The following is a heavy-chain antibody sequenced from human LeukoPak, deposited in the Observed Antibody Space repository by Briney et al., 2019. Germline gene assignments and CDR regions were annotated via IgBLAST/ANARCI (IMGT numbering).Heavy chain of an antibody. CDR3: ATGGGQQLNHYYSGMDV. Sequence: ASVKVSCKASGYTLTSYGISWVRQAPGQGLEWMGWISAYNGNTNYAQKLQGRVTMTTDTSTSTAYMELRSLRSDDTAVYYSATGGGQQLNHYYSGMDVWGQGTTVTVSS. D-gene: IGHD6-13*01. CDR1: GYTLTSYG. J-gene: IGHJ6*02. CDR2: ISAYNGNT. V-gene: IGHV1-18*01.